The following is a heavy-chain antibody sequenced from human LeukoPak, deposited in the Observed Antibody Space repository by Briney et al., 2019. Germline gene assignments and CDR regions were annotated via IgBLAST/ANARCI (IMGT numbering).Heavy chain of an antibody. CDR2: INPSGGST. Sequence: ASVKVSCKASGYTFTSYYMHWVRQAPGQGLEWMGIINPSGGSTSYAQKFQGRVTMTRDMSTSTVYMELSSLRSEDTAVYYCARGGDMVVVPAAPYFDYWGQGTLVTVSS. D-gene: IGHD2-2*01. J-gene: IGHJ4*02. CDR3: ARGGDMVVVPAAPYFDY. V-gene: IGHV1-46*01. CDR1: GYTFTSYY.